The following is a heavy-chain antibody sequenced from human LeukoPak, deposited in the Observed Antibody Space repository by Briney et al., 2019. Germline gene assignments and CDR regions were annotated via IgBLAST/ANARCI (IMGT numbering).Heavy chain of an antibody. D-gene: IGHD4-23*01. J-gene: IGHJ6*02. V-gene: IGHV3-30*18. Sequence: GGSLRLSCAASGFTFSSYAMHWVRQAPGKGLEWVAVISYDGSNKYYADSVKGRFTISRDNSKNTLYLQMNSLRAEDTAVYYCAKLVRDYGMDVWGQGTTVTVSS. CDR3: AKLVRDYGMDV. CDR1: GFTFSSYA. CDR2: ISYDGSNK.